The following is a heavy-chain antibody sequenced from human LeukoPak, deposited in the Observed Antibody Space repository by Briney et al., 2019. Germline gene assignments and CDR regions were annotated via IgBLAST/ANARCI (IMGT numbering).Heavy chain of an antibody. CDR2: MNPNSGNT. CDR1: GYTFTSYD. V-gene: IGHV1-8*01. Sequence: AASVKVSCKASGYTFTSYDINWVRQATGQGVEWMGWMNPNSGNTGYAQKFQGRVTMTRNTSISTAYMELSSLRSEDTAVYYCARKRSRGYYYYGMDVWGQGTTVTVSS. J-gene: IGHJ6*02. CDR3: ARKRSRGYYYYGMDV.